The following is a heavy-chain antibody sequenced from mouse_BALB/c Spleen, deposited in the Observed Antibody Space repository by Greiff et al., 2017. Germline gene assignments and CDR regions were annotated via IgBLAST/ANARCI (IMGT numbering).Heavy chain of an antibody. D-gene: IGHD2-1*01. Sequence: EVQLVESGGGLVQPGGSRKLSCAASGFTFSSFGMHWVRQAPEKGLEWVAYISSGSSTIYYADTVKGRFTISRDNPKNTLFLQMTSLRSEDTAMYYCARGDGNYFYYYAMDYWGQGTSVTVSS. CDR1: GFTFSSFG. V-gene: IGHV5-17*02. CDR3: ARGDGNYFYYYAMDY. CDR2: ISSGSSTI. J-gene: IGHJ4*01.